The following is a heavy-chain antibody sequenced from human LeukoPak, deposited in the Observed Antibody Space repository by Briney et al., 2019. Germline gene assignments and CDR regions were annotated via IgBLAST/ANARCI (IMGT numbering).Heavy chain of an antibody. CDR3: ARGTKKFGYFDY. D-gene: IGHD3-10*01. J-gene: IGHJ4*02. CDR1: GGSISSYY. CDR2: IYYSGST. Sequence: SETLSLTCTVSGGSISSYYWSWIRQPPGRGLEWIGYIYYSGSTNYNPSLESRVTISVDTSKNQFSLKLSSVTAADTAVYYCARGTKKFGYFDYWGQGTLVTVSS. V-gene: IGHV4-59*01.